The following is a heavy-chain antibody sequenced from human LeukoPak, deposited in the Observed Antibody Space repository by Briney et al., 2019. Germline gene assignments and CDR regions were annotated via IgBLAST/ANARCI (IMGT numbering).Heavy chain of an antibody. V-gene: IGHV3-7*01. CDR3: ARDSGFFRFDY. CDR2: IKEDGREK. J-gene: IGHJ4*02. Sequence: GGSLRLSCVDSGFTFSSSWMTWVRKAPGKGLEWVANIKEDGREKNHVDSVKGRFTISRDNAKKSLYLQMNSLRAEDTAVYYCARDSGFFRFDYWGQGTLVTVSS. D-gene: IGHD3-3*01. CDR1: GFTFSSSW.